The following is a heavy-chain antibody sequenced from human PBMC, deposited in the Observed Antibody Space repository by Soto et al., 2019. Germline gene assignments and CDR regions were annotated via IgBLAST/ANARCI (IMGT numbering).Heavy chain of an antibody. D-gene: IGHD3-22*01. J-gene: IGHJ5*02. CDR2: ISSSSSTI. V-gene: IGHV3-48*01. CDR3: VKDALSYYDSSGYYNH. CDR1: GFTFSSYS. Sequence: SLRLSCAASGFTFSSYSMNWVRQAPGKGLEWVSYISSSSSTIYYADSVKGRFTISRDNAKNSLYLQMSSLRAEDTAVYYCVKDALSYYDSSGYYNHWGQGTLVTVSS.